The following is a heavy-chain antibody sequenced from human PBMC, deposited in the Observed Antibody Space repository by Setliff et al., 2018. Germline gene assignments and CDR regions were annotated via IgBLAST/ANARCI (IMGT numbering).Heavy chain of an antibody. Sequence: ASVKVSCKASGYTFTNYGISWVRQAPGQGLEWMGWIGAYNGNTYNAHKFQGRVTMTTDTSTSTAYMELRSLRSDDTAVYYCARDAGKWLVLPNWFDPWGQGTLVTVSS. CDR1: GYTFTNYG. J-gene: IGHJ5*02. V-gene: IGHV1-18*01. CDR3: ARDAGKWLVLPNWFDP. D-gene: IGHD6-19*01. CDR2: IGAYNGNT.